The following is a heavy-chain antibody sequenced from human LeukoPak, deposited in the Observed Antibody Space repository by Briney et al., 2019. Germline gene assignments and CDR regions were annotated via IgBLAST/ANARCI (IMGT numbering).Heavy chain of an antibody. J-gene: IGHJ4*02. CDR3: ARGKGTSWKYYFGS. V-gene: IGHV3-23*01. CDR1: GFTFNTFA. CDR2: IGGSSGTT. D-gene: IGHD1-1*01. Sequence: PGGSLRLSCAASGFTFNTFAMSWVRQAPGEGLEWVSVIGGSSGTTYYADSVKDRFTISRDNSKNMLFLQMNSLRAEDTAVYYCARGKGTSWKYYFGSWGQGTRVIVSS.